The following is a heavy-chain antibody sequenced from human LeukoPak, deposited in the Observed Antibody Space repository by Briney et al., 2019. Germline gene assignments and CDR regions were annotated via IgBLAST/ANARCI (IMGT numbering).Heavy chain of an antibody. CDR2: ITSNNYV. D-gene: IGHD2-2*01. CDR1: GFTFSSYT. CDR3: ARDARVPAYDAFDI. V-gene: IGHV3-21*06. Sequence: KSGGSLRLSCAASGFTFSSYTMNWVRQAPGKGLEWVSSITSNNYVYYADSLKGRFTLSRDNAKNSLYLQMNSLRAEDTAVYYCARDARVPAYDAFDIWGQGTMVTVSS. J-gene: IGHJ3*02.